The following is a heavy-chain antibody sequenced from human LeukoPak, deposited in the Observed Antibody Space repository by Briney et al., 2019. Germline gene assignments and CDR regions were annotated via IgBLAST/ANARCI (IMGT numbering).Heavy chain of an antibody. CDR3: ARAPYDYYYYYGMDV. CDR1: GFTFSDYY. CDR2: ISSSSSYT. V-gene: IGHV3-11*06. D-gene: IGHD4-17*01. J-gene: IGHJ6*02. Sequence: PGGSLRLSCAASGFTFSDYYMSWIRQAPGKGVEWVSYISSSSSYTNYADSVKGRFTISRDNAKNSLYLQMNSLRAEDTAVYYCARAPYDYYYYYGMDVWGQGTTVTVSS.